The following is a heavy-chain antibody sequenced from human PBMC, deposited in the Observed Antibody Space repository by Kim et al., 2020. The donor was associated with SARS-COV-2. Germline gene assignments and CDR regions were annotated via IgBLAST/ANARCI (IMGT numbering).Heavy chain of an antibody. J-gene: IGHJ4*02. CDR1: GFPLGDYA. CDR3: AKEGSFRGRSILIDY. D-gene: IGHD6-19*01. CDR2: ITWDGGTT. V-gene: IGHV3-43*01. Sequence: GGSLRLSCSASGFPLGDYAMHWVRQVPGKGLEWVSLITWDGGTTYYADSVKGRFTISRDNSKNSLYLQMNSLRTEDTALYYCAKEGSFRGRSILIDYWGQGTLVTVSS.